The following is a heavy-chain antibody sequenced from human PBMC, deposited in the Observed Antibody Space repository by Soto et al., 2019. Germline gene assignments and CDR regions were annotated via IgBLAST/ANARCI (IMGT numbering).Heavy chain of an antibody. V-gene: IGHV4-59*01. D-gene: IGHD6-19*01. J-gene: IGHJ4*02. CDR2: IYYSGST. Sequence: KTSETLSLTCTVSGGSISSYYWSWIRQPPGKGLEWIGYIYYSGSTNYNPSLKSRVTISVDTSKNQFSLKLSSVTAADTAVYYCARHVSGWYYFDYWGQGTLVTVSS. CDR1: GGSISSYY. CDR3: ARHVSGWYYFDY.